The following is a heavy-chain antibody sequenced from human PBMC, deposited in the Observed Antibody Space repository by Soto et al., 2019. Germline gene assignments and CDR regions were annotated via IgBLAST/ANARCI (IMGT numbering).Heavy chain of an antibody. D-gene: IGHD3-10*01. CDR3: DRDRGYYYGWGRHYDTNFEY. J-gene: IGHJ4*02. V-gene: IGHV3-11*01. Sequence: GGSLRLSCAASGFTFSDYDISWIRQAPWKGLQSVSYISSSGSTIYYADSVKGRFGISRDNAKNSLYLQMNSLRAEDTAVYYCDRDRGYYYGWGRHYDTNFEYWGQGTPVTVCS. CDR1: GFTFSDYD. CDR2: ISSSGSTI.